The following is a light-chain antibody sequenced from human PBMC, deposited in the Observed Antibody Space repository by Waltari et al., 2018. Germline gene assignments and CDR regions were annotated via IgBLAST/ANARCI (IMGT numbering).Light chain of an antibody. V-gene: IGKV1-5*03. J-gene: IGKJ3*01. CDR2: KAS. CDR3: QQYNSYPRFT. CDR1: QSISSW. Sequence: DIQLTQSPSTLSASVGDRVTITCRASQSISSWLAWYQQKPGKAPKLRIYKASSLESGVPSRFSGSGSGTEFTLTISSLQPDDFATYYCQQYNSYPRFTFGPGTKVDIK.